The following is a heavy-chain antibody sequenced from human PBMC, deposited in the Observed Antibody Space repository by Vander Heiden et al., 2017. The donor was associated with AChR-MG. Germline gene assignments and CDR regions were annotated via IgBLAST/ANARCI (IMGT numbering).Heavy chain of an antibody. CDR3: AMCGEGRGYYFDY. CDR1: GGSISSGGYY. Sequence: QVQLQESGPRLVKPSQTLSLTCTVSGGSISSGGYYWSWIRQHPGKGLEWIGYIYYSGSTYYIPALKSRVTISVDTSKNQFSLKLRSVTAADTAVYYFAMCGEGRGYYFDYWGQGTLVTVSS. CDR2: IYYSGST. D-gene: IGHD3-10*02. J-gene: IGHJ4*02. V-gene: IGHV4-31*03.